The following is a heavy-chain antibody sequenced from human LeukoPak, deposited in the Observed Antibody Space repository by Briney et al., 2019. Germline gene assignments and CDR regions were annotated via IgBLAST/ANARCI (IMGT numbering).Heavy chain of an antibody. D-gene: IGHD1-7*01. V-gene: IGHV1-24*01. J-gene: IGHJ4*02. CDR1: GYTLTGLS. CDR2: FDPGDGEI. CDR3: ATEAGNFYFDS. Sequence: ASVKVSCKVSGYTLTGLSMHWVRQAPGKGLEWMGGFDPGDGEIIYAQKFQGRVTMTEDTSADTAYMELSGLRFEDTAVYYCATEAGNFYFDSWGQGTLVTVSS.